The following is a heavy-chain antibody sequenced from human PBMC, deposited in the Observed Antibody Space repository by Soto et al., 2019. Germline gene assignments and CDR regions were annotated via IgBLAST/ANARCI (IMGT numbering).Heavy chain of an antibody. CDR1: GGSVSSGDYY. V-gene: IGHV4-61*08. Sequence: KTSETLSLTCTVSGGSVSSGDYYWSWIRQPPGKGLEWIGYVHYSGSTKYNPSLESRVTISVDTSKNQFSLKLNSVTAADTVVYYCARVAASGSWVFDYWGQGTLVTVSS. J-gene: IGHJ4*02. CDR3: ARVAASGSWVFDY. D-gene: IGHD6-13*01. CDR2: VHYSGST.